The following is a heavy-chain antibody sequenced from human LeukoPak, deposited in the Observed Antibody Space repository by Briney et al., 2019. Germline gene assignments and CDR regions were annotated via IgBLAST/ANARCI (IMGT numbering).Heavy chain of an antibody. D-gene: IGHD2-2*01. Sequence: SETLTLTCTVSGGSISSYYWSWIRQPAGKGLEWIGCIYTSGSTNYNPSLKSRVTMPVPTSKNQSPMTLTSGNAADTAVYYFVREGIVVVLAVGIYYYYGMCVWGQGTTVT. V-gene: IGHV4-4*07. J-gene: IGHJ6*01. CDR3: VREGIVVVLAVGIYYYYGMCV. CDR2: IYTSGST. CDR1: GGSISSYY.